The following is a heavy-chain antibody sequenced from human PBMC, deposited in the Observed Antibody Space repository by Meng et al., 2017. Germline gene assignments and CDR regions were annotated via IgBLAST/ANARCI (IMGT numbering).Heavy chain of an antibody. V-gene: IGHV6-1*01. CDR1: GESVSSNSAA. CDR2: AYYRSKWYH. CDR3: ARGSYSFDS. J-gene: IGHJ4*02. D-gene: IGHD1-26*01. Sequence: HVNQLGSGLVKPVPTHSFICAISGESVSSNSAAWNWIRQSPSRGLELLGRAYYRSKWYHDYAESVKSRISIDPDTSKNQFSLQLRSVTPEDSAVYYCARGSYSFDSWGQRTLVTVSS.